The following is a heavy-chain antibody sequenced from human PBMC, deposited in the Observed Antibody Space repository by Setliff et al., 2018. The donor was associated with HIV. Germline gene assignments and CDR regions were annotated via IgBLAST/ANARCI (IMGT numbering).Heavy chain of an antibody. D-gene: IGHD3-3*01. J-gene: IGHJ5*01. CDR1: GGSIIDSRYF. CDR2: VYYSGIT. V-gene: IGHV4-39*01. CDR3: VRHVWSDDFLVPGWFDS. Sequence: PSETLSLTCTVSGGSIIDSRYFWGWIRQPPGKGLEWIGSVYYSGITYYSSSLKSRVTVPVDTSRIQFSLKLTSVTAADTAVYKCVRHVWSDDFLVPGWFDSWSQGTLVTVSS.